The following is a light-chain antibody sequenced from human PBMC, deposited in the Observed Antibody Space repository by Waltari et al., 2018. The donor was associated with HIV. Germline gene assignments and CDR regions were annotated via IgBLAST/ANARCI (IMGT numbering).Light chain of an antibody. CDR3: NSYAGSDNVL. CDR2: DVT. CDR1: RSDVGGYNL. V-gene: IGLV2-8*01. J-gene: IGLJ2*01. Sequence: QSALTQPHSASGSPGQSVTISCTGSRSDVGGYNLVSWYQHHPGKAPKLIIYDVTKRPSGVLDRFFGSKSANTASLTVSGLQAEDEADYYCNSYAGSDNVLFGGGTTLTVL.